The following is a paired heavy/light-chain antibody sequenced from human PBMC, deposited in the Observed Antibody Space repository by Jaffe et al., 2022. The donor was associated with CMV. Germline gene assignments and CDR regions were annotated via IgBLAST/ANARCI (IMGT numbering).Light chain of an antibody. CDR1: SSDVGGYDY. V-gene: IGLV2-11*01. CDR3: CSYAGDYTWM. CDR2: DVT. Sequence: QSALSQPRAVSGSPGQSVTISCTGTSSDVGGYDYVSWYQQHPGKAPKLMIYDVTKRPSGVPDRFSASKSGNTASLTISGLQAEDEADYYCCSYAGDYTWMFGGGTKLTVL. J-gene: IGLJ3*02.
Heavy chain of an antibody. CDR1: GFIFSSHW. CDR3: AREGFTYSSSSGRMDV. V-gene: IGHV3-74*01. CDR2: INSDGSIT. D-gene: IGHD6-6*01. Sequence: EVQLVESGGGLVQPGGSLRLSCAASGFIFSSHWMYWVRQAPGKGLVWVSRINSDGSITSDADSVKGRFTISRDNAKNTLYLQMNSLRAEDTAVYYCAREGFTYSSSSGRMDVWGQGTTVTVSS. J-gene: IGHJ6*02.